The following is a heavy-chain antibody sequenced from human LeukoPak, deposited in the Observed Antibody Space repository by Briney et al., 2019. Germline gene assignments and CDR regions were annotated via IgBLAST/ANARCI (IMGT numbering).Heavy chain of an antibody. J-gene: IGHJ6*03. Sequence: ASVKVSCKASGYTFTSYYMHWVRQAPGQGLEWMGIINPSGGSTSYAQKFQGRVTMTRDTSTSTVYMELSSLRSEDTAVYYCARVRGYCSSTSCYTRASYYYYYYMDVWGKGTTVTVSS. CDR3: ARVRGYCSSTSCYTRASYYYYYYMDV. D-gene: IGHD2-2*02. V-gene: IGHV1-46*01. CDR1: GYTFTSYY. CDR2: INPSGGST.